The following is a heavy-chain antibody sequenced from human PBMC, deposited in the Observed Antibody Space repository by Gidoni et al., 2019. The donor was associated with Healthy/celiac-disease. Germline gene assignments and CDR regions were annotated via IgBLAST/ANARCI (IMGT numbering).Heavy chain of an antibody. J-gene: IGHJ4*02. CDR1: GFTFSNAW. D-gene: IGHD3-22*01. CDR2: IKSKTDGGTT. V-gene: IGHV3-15*01. CDR3: TKYNYESSGYYYFDY. Sequence: EVQLVDSGGGLVKPGGSLRLSCAASGFTFSNAWMSWVRQAPGKGLEWVGRIKSKTDGGTTDYGAPVKGRFTISRDDSKNTLYLQMDSLKTEDTAMYYCTKYNYESSGYYYFDYWGQGTLVTVSS.